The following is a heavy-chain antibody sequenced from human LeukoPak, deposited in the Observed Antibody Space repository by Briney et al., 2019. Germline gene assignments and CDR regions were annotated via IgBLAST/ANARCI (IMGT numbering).Heavy chain of an antibody. J-gene: IGHJ4*02. Sequence: SETLSLTCTVSGGSISSSSYYWGWIRQPPGKGLGWIGSIYYSGSTYYNPSLKSRVTISVDTSKNQFSLKLSSVTAADTAVYYGAGSRGETPRGDYWGQGTLVTVSS. CDR3: AGSRGETPRGDY. V-gene: IGHV4-39*07. D-gene: IGHD3-16*01. CDR1: GGSISSSSYY. CDR2: IYYSGST.